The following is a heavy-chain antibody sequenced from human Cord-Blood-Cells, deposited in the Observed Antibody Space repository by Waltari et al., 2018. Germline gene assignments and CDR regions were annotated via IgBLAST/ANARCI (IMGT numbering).Heavy chain of an antibody. Sequence: QVQLQESGPGLVKPSETLSLTCTVSGGTLSSYCWSCIPQPPGKGLECIGYIYYSGSTNYTPSLKRRVTISVDTSKIQFSLKLSSVTAADTAVYYCASPSGSGSYYNAFDIWGQGTMVTVSS. CDR2: IYYSGST. CDR1: GGTLSSYC. V-gene: IGHV4-59*01. CDR3: ASPSGSGSYYNAFDI. J-gene: IGHJ3*02. D-gene: IGHD3-10*01.